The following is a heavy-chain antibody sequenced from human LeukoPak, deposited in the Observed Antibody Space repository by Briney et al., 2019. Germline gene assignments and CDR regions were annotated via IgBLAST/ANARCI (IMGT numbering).Heavy chain of an antibody. V-gene: IGHV4-59*12. CDR2: IYYSGST. Sequence: PSETLSLTCTVSGGSISSYYWSWIRQPPGKGLEWIGYIYYSGSTNYNPSLKSRVTISVDTSKNQFSLKLSSVTAADTAVYYRARRSGYYGSGSYYNWFDPWGQGTLVTVSS. D-gene: IGHD3-10*01. CDR3: ARRSGYYGSGSYYNWFDP. J-gene: IGHJ5*02. CDR1: GGSISSYY.